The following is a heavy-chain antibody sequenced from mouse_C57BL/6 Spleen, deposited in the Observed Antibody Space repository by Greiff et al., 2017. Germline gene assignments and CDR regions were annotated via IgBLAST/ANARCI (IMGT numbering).Heavy chain of an antibody. D-gene: IGHD2-10*01. CDR2: IDPSDSET. CDR1: GYTFTSYW. Sequence: QVQLQQPGAELVRPGSSVKLSCKASGYTFTSYWMHWVKQRPIQGLEWIGNIDPSDSETHYNQKFKDKATLTVDKSSSTAYMQLSSLTSEDSAVYYCAREAYYGNSYWYFDVWGTGTTVTVSS. CDR3: AREAYYGNSYWYFDV. V-gene: IGHV1-52*01. J-gene: IGHJ1*03.